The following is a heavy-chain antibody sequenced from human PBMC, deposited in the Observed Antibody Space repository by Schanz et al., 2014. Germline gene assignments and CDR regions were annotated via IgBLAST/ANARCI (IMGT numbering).Heavy chain of an antibody. J-gene: IGHJ6*02. CDR3: AREERYTYGSQGMDV. CDR1: GFTFSTSA. Sequence: VQLVESGGGLVEPGGSLRLSCEASGFTFSTSAMSWVRQAPGKGLEWIGTIYYSGSTYYDPSLESRVTISVDTSKNQVSLNLSSVTAADTAVYYCAREERYTYGSQGMDVWGQGTTVTVSS. CDR2: IYYSGST. D-gene: IGHD5-18*01. V-gene: IGHV4-38-2*02.